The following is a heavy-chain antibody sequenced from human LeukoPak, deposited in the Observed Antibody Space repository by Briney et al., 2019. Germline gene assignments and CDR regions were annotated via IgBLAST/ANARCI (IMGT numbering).Heavy chain of an antibody. J-gene: IGHJ6*03. V-gene: IGHV3-30*02. CDR1: GFTFSNYG. Sequence: GGSLRLSCAASGFTFSNYGMHWVRQAPGKGLEWVAFVRLDGSNEYYADSVKGRFTISRDNSRDALYLQMNNLRAEDTAVYYCAKGNCGAGDRQRYFYFYMDVWGKGATLIVSS. CDR3: AKGNCGAGDRQRYFYFYMDV. CDR2: VRLDGSNE. D-gene: IGHD2-21*01.